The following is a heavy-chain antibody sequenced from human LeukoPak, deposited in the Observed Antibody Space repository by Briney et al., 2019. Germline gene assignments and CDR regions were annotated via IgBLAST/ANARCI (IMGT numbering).Heavy chain of an antibody. D-gene: IGHD1-26*01. Sequence: GGSLRLSCAASGFTFSGYWMSWVRQTPERGLEWVANIKQDGYEKYYVDSVKGRYTISRDNAKNSLYLQMNSLRADDTAVYYCARDKIVGPTTLDYWGQGTLVTVSS. CDR1: GFTFSGYW. V-gene: IGHV3-7*01. CDR3: ARDKIVGPTTLDY. CDR2: IKQDGYEK. J-gene: IGHJ4*02.